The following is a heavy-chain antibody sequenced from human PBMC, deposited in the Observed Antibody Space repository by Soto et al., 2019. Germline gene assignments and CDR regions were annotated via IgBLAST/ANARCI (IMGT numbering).Heavy chain of an antibody. J-gene: IGHJ6*02. CDR1: GGSTSSYY. CDR2: IHHSGST. V-gene: IGHV4-59*01. CDR3: ARGKSRHFDRSGYYRYFYGLDV. Sequence: QVQLQESGPGLVKPSETLSLTCTVSGGSTSSYYWSWIRQSPGKGLEWIGFIHHSGSTNYNPSLKSRVTVSLGTSKNQFFLSLTSVTAADTAVYFCARGKSRHFDRSGYYRYFYGLDVWGQGTTVTVSS. D-gene: IGHD3-22*01.